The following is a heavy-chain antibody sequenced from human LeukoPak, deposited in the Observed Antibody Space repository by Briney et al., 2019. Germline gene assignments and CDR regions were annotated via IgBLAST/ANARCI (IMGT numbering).Heavy chain of an antibody. Sequence: PGGSLRLSCAASGFTFSSYGMHWVRQAPGKGLEWVAVIWYDGSNEYYADSVKGRFTISRDNSKNTLYLQMNSLRAEDTAVYYCARDNIAAAGYYYYYGMDVWGKGTTVTVSS. CDR2: IWYDGSNE. D-gene: IGHD6-13*01. V-gene: IGHV3-33*01. CDR3: ARDNIAAAGYYYYYGMDV. J-gene: IGHJ6*04. CDR1: GFTFSSYG.